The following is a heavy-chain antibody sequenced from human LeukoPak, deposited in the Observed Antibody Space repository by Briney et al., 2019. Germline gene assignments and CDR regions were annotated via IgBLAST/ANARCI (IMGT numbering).Heavy chain of an antibody. J-gene: IGHJ6*02. CDR3: AKDTAPAYYYYGMDV. V-gene: IGHV3-9*01. Sequence: SLRLSCAASGFTFDDYAMHWVRQAPGKGLEWVSGISWNSGRIGYADSVKGRFTISRDNAKNSLYLQMNSLRAEDTALYYCAKDTAPAYYYYGMDVWGQGTTVTVSS. CDR1: GFTFDDYA. CDR2: ISWNSGRI.